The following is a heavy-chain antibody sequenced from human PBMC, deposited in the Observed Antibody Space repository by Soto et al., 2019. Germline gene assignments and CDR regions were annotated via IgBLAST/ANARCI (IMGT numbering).Heavy chain of an antibody. CDR2: ISAYNGNT. CDR1: GYTFTSYG. V-gene: IGHV1-18*01. J-gene: IGHJ5*02. D-gene: IGHD6-13*01. CDR3: AKGYSSSWYFPSDP. Sequence: ASVKVSCKASGYTFTSYGISWVRQAPGQGLEWMGWISAYNGNTNYAQKLQGRVTMTTDTSTSTAYMELRSLRSDDTAVYYCAKGYSSSWYFPSDPWGQGTLVTVSS.